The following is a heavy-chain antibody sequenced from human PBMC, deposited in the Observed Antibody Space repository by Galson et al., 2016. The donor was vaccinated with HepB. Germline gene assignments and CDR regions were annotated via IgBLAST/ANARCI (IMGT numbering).Heavy chain of an antibody. D-gene: IGHD2-2*01. V-gene: IGHV3-33*08. CDR1: GFSFSNYA. Sequence: SLRLSCAASGFSFSNYAMSWVRQAPGKGLEWVAVIWYDGSNKYYADSVKGRFTISRDNSKNTLYLQMNSLRAEDTAVYYCARAPVTSTTCCYYCDYWGQGTLVTVSS. CDR2: IWYDGSNK. J-gene: IGHJ4*02. CDR3: ARAPVTSTTCCYYCDY.